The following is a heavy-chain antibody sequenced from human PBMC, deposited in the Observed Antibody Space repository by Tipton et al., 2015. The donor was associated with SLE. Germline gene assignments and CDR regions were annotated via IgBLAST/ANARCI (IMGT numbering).Heavy chain of an antibody. J-gene: IGHJ4*02. CDR1: GGSISSDY. CDR3: ARVTSTATYYEDF. CDR2: IFHSGRT. Sequence: TLSLTCTVSGGSISSDYWTWIRQPPGKGLEWIGYIFHSGRTSYNPSLGSRVTISVDTSKNQFSLKLFSVTATDTAVYYCARVTSTATYYEDFWGQGTLVTVSS. D-gene: IGHD3-16*01. V-gene: IGHV4-59*12.